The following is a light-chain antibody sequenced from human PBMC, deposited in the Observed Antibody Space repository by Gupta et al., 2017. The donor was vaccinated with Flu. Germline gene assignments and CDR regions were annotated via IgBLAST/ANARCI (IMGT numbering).Light chain of an antibody. CDR3: AAWDDSLSGWV. CDR1: TSNIGSNP. CDR2: TNS. J-gene: IGLJ3*02. Sequence: QSVLTQPPSASGTPGQRVIISCSGSTSNIGSNPVNWYHQLPGTAPKLLIYTNSQRPSGVPDRFSGSKSATSASLAISGLQSEDEADYYCAAWDDSLSGWVFGGGTKLTVL. V-gene: IGLV1-44*01.